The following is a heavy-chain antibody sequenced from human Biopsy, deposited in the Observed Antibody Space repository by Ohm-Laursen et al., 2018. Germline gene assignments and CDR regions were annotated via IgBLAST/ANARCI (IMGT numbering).Heavy chain of an antibody. Sequence: SVKVSCKAPGGTFSNYGVNWVRQAPGQGLEWLGRNIPILGTGNYAQKFQDRVTVAADTSTSTATMELRSLRSEDTAVYYCATKLTGYFHHWGQGTLVIVSS. J-gene: IGHJ1*01. CDR1: GGTFSNYG. CDR3: ATKLTGYFHH. V-gene: IGHV1-69*06. D-gene: IGHD3-9*01. CDR2: NIPILGTG.